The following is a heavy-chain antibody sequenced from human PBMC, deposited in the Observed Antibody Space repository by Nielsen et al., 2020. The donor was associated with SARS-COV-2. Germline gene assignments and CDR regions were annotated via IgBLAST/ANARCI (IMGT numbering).Heavy chain of an antibody. J-gene: IGHJ4*02. CDR2: IPYDGSNK. V-gene: IGHV3-30-3*01. Sequence: GGSLRLSCAASGFTFSSYAMHWVRQAPGKGLEWVAVIPYDGSNKYYADSVKGRFTISRDNSKNTLYLQMNSLRAEDTAVYYCARGKRFDYWGQGTLVTVSS. CDR3: ARGKRFDY. CDR1: GFTFSSYA.